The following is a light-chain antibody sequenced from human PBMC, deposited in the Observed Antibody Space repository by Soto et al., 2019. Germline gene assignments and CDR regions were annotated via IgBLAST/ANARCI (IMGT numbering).Light chain of an antibody. V-gene: IGKV3-11*01. CDR1: QSVSSY. Sequence: DIVLTQSPATLSLSPGERATLSCRASQSVSSYLAWYQQKPGQAPRLLIYDASNRATGIPARFSGSGSGTDFTLTISRLEPEDFAVYYCQQYVSSPITFGQGTRLEIK. CDR3: QQYVSSPIT. J-gene: IGKJ5*01. CDR2: DAS.